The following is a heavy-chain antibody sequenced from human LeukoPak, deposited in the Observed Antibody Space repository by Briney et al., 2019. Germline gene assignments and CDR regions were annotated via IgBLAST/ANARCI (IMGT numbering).Heavy chain of an antibody. Sequence: PGGSLRLSCAASGFTVSSNYMSWVRRAPGKGLEWVSVIYSGGSTYYADSVKGRFTISRDNSKNTLYLQMNSLRAEDTAVYYCARDRHYGGNYFDYWGQGTLVTVSS. CDR1: GFTVSSNY. CDR2: IYSGGST. V-gene: IGHV3-66*01. CDR3: ARDRHYGGNYFDY. D-gene: IGHD4-23*01. J-gene: IGHJ4*02.